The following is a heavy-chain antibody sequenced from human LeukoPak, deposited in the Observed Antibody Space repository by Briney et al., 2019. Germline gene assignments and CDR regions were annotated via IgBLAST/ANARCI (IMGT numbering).Heavy chain of an antibody. CDR2: ISGSGGST. D-gene: IGHD6-6*01. J-gene: IGHJ4*02. V-gene: IGHV3-23*01. CDR3: SRKLAAPGTDLASSSDY. Sequence: GGSLRLSCAASGFTFSSYAMSWVRHAPGKGLEWVSAISGSGGSTYYADSVKGRFTISRDNSKNTLYLQMNSLRAEDTAVYYCSRKLAAPGTDLASSSDYWGQGTLVTVSS. CDR1: GFTFSSYA.